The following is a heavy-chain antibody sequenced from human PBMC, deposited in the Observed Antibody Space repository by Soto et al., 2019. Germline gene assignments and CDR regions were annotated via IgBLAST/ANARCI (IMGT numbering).Heavy chain of an antibody. Sequence: PGESLKISCQASGYNFATYWIAWVRQMPGKGLEYMGIIYPGHSDARYSPSFQGQVTFSADKSISTAYLHWSSLKASDTAMYYCARHGFYGDYASNYFDPWGQGTLVTVSS. D-gene: IGHD4-17*01. V-gene: IGHV5-51*01. CDR3: ARHGFYGDYASNYFDP. CDR1: GYNFATYW. J-gene: IGHJ5*02. CDR2: IYPGHSDA.